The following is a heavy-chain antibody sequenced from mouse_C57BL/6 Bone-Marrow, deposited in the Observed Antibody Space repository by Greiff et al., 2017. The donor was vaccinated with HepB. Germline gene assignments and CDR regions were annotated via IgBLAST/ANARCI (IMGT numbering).Heavy chain of an antibody. CDR3: GITTVSDY. D-gene: IGHD1-1*01. J-gene: IGHJ2*01. V-gene: IGHV1-59*01. Sequence: QVQLQQPGAELVRPGTSVKLSCKASGYTFTSYWMHWVKQRPGQGLEWIGVIDPSDSYTNYNQKFKGKATLTVDTSSSTAYMQLSSLTSEDSAVYYCGITTVSDYWGQGTTLTVSS. CDR2: IDPSDSYT. CDR1: GYTFTSYW.